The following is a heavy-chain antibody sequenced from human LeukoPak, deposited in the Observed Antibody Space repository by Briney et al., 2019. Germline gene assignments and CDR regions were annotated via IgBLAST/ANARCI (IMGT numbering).Heavy chain of an antibody. D-gene: IGHD3-16*01. CDR3: ARDGADHYMDV. CDR2: IIPIFGTA. Sequence: SVKVSCKASGDTFISYTITWVRQAPGQGLEWMGGIIPIFGTANYAQKFQGRVTIITDESTSTAYMELSSLRSEDTAVYYCARDGADHYMDVWGKGTTVTVSS. CDR1: GDTFISYT. J-gene: IGHJ6*03. V-gene: IGHV1-69*05.